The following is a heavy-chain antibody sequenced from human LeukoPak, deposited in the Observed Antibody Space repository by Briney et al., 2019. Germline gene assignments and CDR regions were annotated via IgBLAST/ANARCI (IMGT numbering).Heavy chain of an antibody. Sequence: ASVKVSCKASGYIFTNYAMHWVRQAPGQRLEWMGWINADTGNTKYSQKVQGRVTITRDTSASTAYMELSSLRSEDTAVYYCARGGSGGTVGYFDYWDQGTLVTVPS. J-gene: IGHJ4*02. CDR3: ARGGSGGTVGYFDY. CDR2: INADTGNT. D-gene: IGHD3-10*01. V-gene: IGHV1-3*01. CDR1: GYIFTNYA.